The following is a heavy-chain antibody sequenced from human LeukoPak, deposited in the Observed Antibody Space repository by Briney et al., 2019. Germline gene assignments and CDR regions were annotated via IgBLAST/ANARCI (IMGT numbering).Heavy chain of an antibody. D-gene: IGHD5-18*01. Sequence: PSETLSLTCTVSGGSISSYYWSWIRQPPGKGLEWIGYIYYSGSTNYNPSLKSRVTISVDTSKNQFSLKLSSVTAADTAVYYCARTWIQLWFDYWGQGTLVTVSS. CDR3: ARTWIQLWFDY. V-gene: IGHV4-59*12. J-gene: IGHJ4*02. CDR1: GGSISSYY. CDR2: IYYSGST.